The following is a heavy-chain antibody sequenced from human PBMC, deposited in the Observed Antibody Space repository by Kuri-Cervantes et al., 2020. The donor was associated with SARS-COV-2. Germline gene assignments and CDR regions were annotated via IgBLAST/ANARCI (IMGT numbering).Heavy chain of an antibody. CDR2: MNPNSGNT. CDR3: ASRRGFLAYNDAFDI. D-gene: IGHD3-3*01. CDR1: GYTFTSYD. J-gene: IGHJ3*02. Sequence: ASVKVSCKASGYTFTSYDINWVRQATGQGLEWMGWMNPNSGNTGYAQKFQGRVTITRNTSISTAYMELSSLRSEDTAVYYCASRRGFLAYNDAFDIWGQGTRVTVSS. V-gene: IGHV1-8*03.